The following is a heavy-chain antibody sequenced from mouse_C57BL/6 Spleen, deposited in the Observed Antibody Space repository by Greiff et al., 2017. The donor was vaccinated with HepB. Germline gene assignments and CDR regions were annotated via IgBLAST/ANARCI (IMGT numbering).Heavy chain of an antibody. CDR1: GYSFTGYY. Sequence: VQLQQSGPELVKPGASVKISCKASGYSFTGYYMNWVKQSPEKSLEWIGEINPSTGGTTYNQKFKAKATLTVDKSSSTAYMQLKSLTSEDSAVYYCARMWYDYNGDWFAYWGQGTLVTVSA. D-gene: IGHD2-4*01. V-gene: IGHV1-42*01. CDR3: ARMWYDYNGDWFAY. J-gene: IGHJ3*01. CDR2: INPSTGGT.